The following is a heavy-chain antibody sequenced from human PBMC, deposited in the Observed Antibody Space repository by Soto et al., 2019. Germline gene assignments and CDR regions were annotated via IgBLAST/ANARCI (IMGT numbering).Heavy chain of an antibody. CDR2: IIPIFGTA. V-gene: IGHV1-69*13. D-gene: IGHD5-12*01. Sequence: SVKVSCKASGGTFSSYAISWVRQAPGQGLEWMGGIIPIFGTANYAQKFQGRVTITADESTSTAYMELSSLRSEDTAVYYCAGVKKRWLQLHHRAPYYYYGMDVWGQGTTVTVSS. CDR3: AGVKKRWLQLHHRAPYYYYGMDV. J-gene: IGHJ6*02. CDR1: GGTFSSYA.